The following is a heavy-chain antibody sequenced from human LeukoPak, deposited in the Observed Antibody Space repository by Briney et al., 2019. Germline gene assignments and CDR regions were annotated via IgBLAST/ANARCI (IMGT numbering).Heavy chain of an antibody. CDR1: GFTFDDYA. CDR2: ISWNSGSI. CDR3: ANGYYDSSGYYSDY. Sequence: GGSLRLSCAASGFTFDDYAMHWVRQAPGKGLEWVSGISWNSGSIGYADSVKGRFTISRDNSKNTLYLQMNSLRAEDTAVYYCANGYYDSSGYYSDYWGQGTLVTVSS. V-gene: IGHV3-9*01. D-gene: IGHD3-22*01. J-gene: IGHJ4*02.